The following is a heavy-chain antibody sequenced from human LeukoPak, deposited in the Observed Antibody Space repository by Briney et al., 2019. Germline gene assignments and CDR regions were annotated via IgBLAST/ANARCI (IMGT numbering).Heavy chain of an antibody. D-gene: IGHD3-10*01. CDR3: AKSGSYGRGVVDS. V-gene: IGHV3-23*01. CDR2: ITTNGGST. Sequence: GGPLRLSCAASGFTFSSYPMRWVRQAPGKGLEWVSCITTNGGSTYYADSVKGRFTISRDNAKNMLSLQMNSLRAEDTAVYYCAKSGSYGRGVVDSWGQGTLVTVSS. J-gene: IGHJ4*02. CDR1: GFTFSSYP.